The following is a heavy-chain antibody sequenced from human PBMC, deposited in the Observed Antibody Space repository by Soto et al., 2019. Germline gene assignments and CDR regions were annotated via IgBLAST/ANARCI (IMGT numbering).Heavy chain of an antibody. D-gene: IGHD6-13*01. V-gene: IGHV4-39*01. Sequence: SETLSLTCTVSGGSISSSSYYWGWIRQPPGKGLEWIGSIYYSGSTYYNPSLKSRVTISVDTSKNQFSLKLSSVTAADTAVYYCARHQSHSSSYVGPWRQGTLVTVSS. J-gene: IGHJ5*02. CDR2: IYYSGST. CDR3: ARHQSHSSSYVGP. CDR1: GGSISSSSYY.